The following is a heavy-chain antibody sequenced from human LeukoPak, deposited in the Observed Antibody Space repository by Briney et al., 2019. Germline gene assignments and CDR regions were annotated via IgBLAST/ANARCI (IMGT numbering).Heavy chain of an antibody. J-gene: IGHJ6*02. Sequence: SETLSLTCKVSGGFIGSHGFYWGWIRQPPGKGLERIGSIYYPGSTHYNPSLESRVTISVDTSKYQVSLTLSSVTATDTAVYYCVRHVSSGWDYYNGLDVWGQGTTVTVSS. CDR3: VRHVSSGWDYYNGLDV. D-gene: IGHD6-19*01. V-gene: IGHV4-39*01. CDR1: GGFIGSHGFY. CDR2: IYYPGST.